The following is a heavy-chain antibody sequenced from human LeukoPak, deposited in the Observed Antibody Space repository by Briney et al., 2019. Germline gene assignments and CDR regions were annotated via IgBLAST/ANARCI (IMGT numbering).Heavy chain of an antibody. J-gene: IGHJ4*02. CDR3: ANSDTAMAHYYFDY. CDR2: IIPIFGTA. CDR1: GGTFSSYA. D-gene: IGHD5-18*01. Sequence: GASVNVSCKASGGTFSSYAISWVRQAPGQGLEWMGGIIPIFGTANYAQKFQGRVTITADESTSTAYMELSSLRSEDTAVYYCANSDTAMAHYYFDYWGQGTLVTVSS. V-gene: IGHV1-69*01.